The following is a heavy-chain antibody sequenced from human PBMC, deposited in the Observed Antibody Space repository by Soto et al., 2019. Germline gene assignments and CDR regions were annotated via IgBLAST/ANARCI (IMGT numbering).Heavy chain of an antibody. V-gene: IGHV3-21*04. D-gene: IGHD6-13*01. CDR1: GFTFSSYS. CDR2: ISSSSSYI. CDR3: ARGSGYGNSPFDY. J-gene: IGHJ4*02. Sequence: GGSLRLSCAASGFTFSSYSMNWVRQAPGKGLEWVSSISSSSSYIYYADSVKGRFTISRDNAKNPLYLRMNSLRAEDTAIYYCARGSGYGNSPFDYWGQGTLVTVSS.